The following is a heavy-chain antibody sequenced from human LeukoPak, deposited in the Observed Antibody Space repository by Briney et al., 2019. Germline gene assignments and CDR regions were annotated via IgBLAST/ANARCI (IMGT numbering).Heavy chain of an antibody. Sequence: GGSLRLSCAASGFTFSSYAMSWVRQAPGKGLEWVSAISGSGGSTYYADSVKGRFTISRDNSKNTLYLQMNSLRAEDTAVYYCAKDRRSMVRGLHLDYWGQGTLVTVSS. CDR3: AKDRRSMVRGLHLDY. J-gene: IGHJ4*02. CDR2: ISGSGGST. D-gene: IGHD3-10*01. V-gene: IGHV3-23*01. CDR1: GFTFSSYA.